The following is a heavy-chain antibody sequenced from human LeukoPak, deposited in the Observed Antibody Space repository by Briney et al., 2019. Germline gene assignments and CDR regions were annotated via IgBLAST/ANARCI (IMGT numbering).Heavy chain of an antibody. J-gene: IGHJ5*02. CDR2: IYPGDSDT. Sequence: GESLKISCKGSGYSFTSYWIGWVRQMPGKGLEWMGIIYPGDSDTRYSPSFQGQVTISADKSISTAYLQWSSLKASDTAMYYCARLKYCGGDCSGNWFDPWGQGTLVTVSS. V-gene: IGHV5-51*01. D-gene: IGHD2-21*02. CDR1: GYSFTSYW. CDR3: ARLKYCGGDCSGNWFDP.